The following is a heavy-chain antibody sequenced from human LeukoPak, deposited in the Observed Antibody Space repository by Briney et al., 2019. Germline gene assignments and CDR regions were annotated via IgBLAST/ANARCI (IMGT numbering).Heavy chain of an antibody. J-gene: IGHJ4*02. CDR3: ARGVGFGELLSYFDY. CDR2: IRSNGDTT. Sequence: GGSLRLSCAASGFTFSSIAMTWVRQAPGKGLEWVSSIRSNGDTTYNADSVKGRFTISRDNSKNTLYLQMNSLRVEDTAIYYCARGVGFGELLSYFDYWGQGTLVTVSS. CDR1: GFTFSSIA. D-gene: IGHD3-10*01. V-gene: IGHV3-23*01.